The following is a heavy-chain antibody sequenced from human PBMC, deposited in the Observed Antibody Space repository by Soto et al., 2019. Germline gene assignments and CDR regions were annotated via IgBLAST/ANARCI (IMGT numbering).Heavy chain of an antibody. Sequence: GGSLRLSCAASGFTFSSYAMSWVRQAPGKGLEWVSAISGSGGSTYYADSVKGRFTISRDNSKNTLYLQMNSLRAEDTAVYYCAKYDFWSGYCIGVGDYYGMDVWGQGTTVTVSS. CDR3: AKYDFWSGYCIGVGDYYGMDV. D-gene: IGHD3-3*01. CDR1: GFTFSSYA. CDR2: ISGSGGST. V-gene: IGHV3-23*01. J-gene: IGHJ6*02.